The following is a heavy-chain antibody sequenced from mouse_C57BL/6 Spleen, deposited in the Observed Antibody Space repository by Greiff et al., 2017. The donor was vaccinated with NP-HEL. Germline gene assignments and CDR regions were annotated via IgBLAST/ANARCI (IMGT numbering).Heavy chain of an antibody. CDR2: IHPNSGST. D-gene: IGHD2-3*01. J-gene: IGHJ3*01. Sequence: QVQLQQSGAELVKPGASVKLSCKASGYTFTSYWMHWVKQRPGQGLEWIGMIHPNSGSTNYNEKFKSKATLTVDKSSSTAYMQLSSLTSEDSAVYYCARDDGYYRAWFAYWGQGTLVTVSA. V-gene: IGHV1-64*01. CDR3: ARDDGYYRAWFAY. CDR1: GYTFTSYW.